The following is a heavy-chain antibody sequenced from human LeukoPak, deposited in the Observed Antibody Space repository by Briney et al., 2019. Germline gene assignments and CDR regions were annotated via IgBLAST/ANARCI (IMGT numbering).Heavy chain of an antibody. V-gene: IGHV1-2*02. CDR3: ARDENWGPDY. J-gene: IGHJ4*02. CDR2: IHAGTGDT. CDR1: GYTFTGHY. D-gene: IGHD7-27*01. Sequence: ATVKVSCKASGYTFTGHYMHWVRQAPGHGLEWMGWIHAGTGDTNYAQKFQGRFTMTRDTSTSTLYMELNRLTSDDTAVYFCARDENWGPDYWGQGTLVTVSS.